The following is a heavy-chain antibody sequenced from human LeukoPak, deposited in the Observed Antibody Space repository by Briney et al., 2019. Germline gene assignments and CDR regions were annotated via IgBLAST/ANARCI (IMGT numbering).Heavy chain of an antibody. V-gene: IGHV1-69*13. D-gene: IGHD3-3*01. CDR2: IIPIFGTA. J-gene: IGHJ5*02. CDR3: ARVFTRFLEYGFDP. Sequence: GASVKVSCKASGYTFTSYGISWVRQAPGQGLEWMGGIIPIFGTANYAQKFQGRVTITADESTSTAYMELSSLRSEDTAVYYCARVFTRFLEYGFDPWGQGTLVTVST. CDR1: GYTFTSYG.